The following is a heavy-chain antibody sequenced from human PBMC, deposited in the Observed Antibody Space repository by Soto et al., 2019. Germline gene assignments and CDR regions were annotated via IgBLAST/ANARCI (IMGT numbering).Heavy chain of an antibody. CDR1: GGAFSSYA. D-gene: IGHD6-19*01. CDR3: ARPTSVAVGAFDI. Sequence: SVKVSCKASGGAFSSYAISWVRQAPGQGLEWMGGIIPIFGTANYAQKFQGRVTITADESTSTAYMELSSLRSEDTAVYYCARPTSVAVGAFDIWGQGTMVTVSS. J-gene: IGHJ3*02. V-gene: IGHV1-69*13. CDR2: IIPIFGTA.